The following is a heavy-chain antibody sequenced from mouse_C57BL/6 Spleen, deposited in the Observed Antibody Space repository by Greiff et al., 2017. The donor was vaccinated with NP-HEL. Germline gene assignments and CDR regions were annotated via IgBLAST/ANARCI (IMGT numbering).Heavy chain of an antibody. CDR3: ARGTVVARGGYFDY. V-gene: IGHV1-52*01. Sequence: QVQLQQPGAELVRPGSSVKLSCKASGYTFTSYWMHWVKQRPIQGLEWIGNIDPSDSETHYNQKFKDKATLTVDKSSSTAYMQLSSLTSEDSAVYYCARGTVVARGGYFDYWGQGTTLTVSS. CDR1: GYTFTSYW. J-gene: IGHJ2*01. D-gene: IGHD1-1*01. CDR2: IDPSDSET.